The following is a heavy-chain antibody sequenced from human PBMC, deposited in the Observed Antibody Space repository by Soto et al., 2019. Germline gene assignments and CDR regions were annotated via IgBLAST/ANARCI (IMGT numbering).Heavy chain of an antibody. CDR3: AQGGDYGDYGN. Sequence: SVKVSCKASGFTFTSSAVQWVRQARGQRLEWIGWVVVGSGNTNYAQKFQERVTITRDMSTSTAYMELSSLRSEDTAVYYCAQGGDYGDYGNWGQGTLVTVSS. V-gene: IGHV1-58*01. CDR1: GFTFTSSA. D-gene: IGHD4-17*01. CDR2: VVVGSGNT. J-gene: IGHJ4*02.